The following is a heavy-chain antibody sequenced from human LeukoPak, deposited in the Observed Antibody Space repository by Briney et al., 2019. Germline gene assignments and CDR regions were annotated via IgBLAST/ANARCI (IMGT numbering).Heavy chain of an antibody. CDR3: AEHDGYGVREYQLLYNY. D-gene: IGHD2-2*02. CDR1: GFTFSSYA. J-gene: IGHJ4*02. CDR2: ISGSGGST. V-gene: IGHV3-23*01. Sequence: GGSLRLSCAASGFTFSSYAMSWVRQAPGKGLEWVSAISGSGGSTYYADSVKGRFTISRDNSKNTLYLQMNSLRAEDTAVYYCAEHDGYGVREYQLLYNYWGQGTLVTVSS.